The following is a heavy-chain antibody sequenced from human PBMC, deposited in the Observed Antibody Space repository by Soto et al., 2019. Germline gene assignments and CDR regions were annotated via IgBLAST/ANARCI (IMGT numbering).Heavy chain of an antibody. CDR3: ARGGRGYEFDY. D-gene: IGHD5-12*01. J-gene: IGHJ4*02. CDR2: IHSGGDT. Sequence: HPGGSLRLSCAASGFAVSSNYMTWVRQAPGKGLEWVSVIHSGGDTHYANSVKGRFTISRDNSKNTLDLQMGSLRAEDMAVYYCARGGRGYEFDYWGQGTLVTVSS. V-gene: IGHV3-66*01. CDR1: GFAVSSNY.